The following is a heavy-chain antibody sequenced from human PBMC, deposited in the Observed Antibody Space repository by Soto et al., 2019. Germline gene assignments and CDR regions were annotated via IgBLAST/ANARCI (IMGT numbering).Heavy chain of an antibody. CDR3: ARGRYCLTGRCFPNWFDS. CDR2: IYKSTTT. CDR1: GDSISTVDYF. D-gene: IGHD2-15*01. J-gene: IGHJ5*01. V-gene: IGHV4-30-4*01. Sequence: QVHLLESGPGLVKPSQTLSLTCSVSGDSISTVDYFWAWIRQPPGQALEYIGYIYKSTTTYYNPSFESRVAISLDTSKSQFSLNVTSVTAAHTAVYFCARGRYCLTGRCFPNWFDSWGQGTLVTVSS.